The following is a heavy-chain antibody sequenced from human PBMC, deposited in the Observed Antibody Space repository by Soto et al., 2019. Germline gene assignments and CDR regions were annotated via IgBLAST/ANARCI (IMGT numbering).Heavy chain of an antibody. CDR3: AIGGGDYNYLDY. CDR2: IKSDGSST. CDR1: GFLFNTYW. J-gene: IGHJ4*02. Sequence: EVQLVESGGGLVQPGGSLRLSCAASGFLFNTYWMFWVRQAPRKGLLWVSRIKSDGSSTNYADSVKGRFTISRDNAKNTLYLQMTSLRGEDTAVYYCAIGGGDYNYLDYWGQGILVTVSS. V-gene: IGHV3-74*01. D-gene: IGHD3-9*01.